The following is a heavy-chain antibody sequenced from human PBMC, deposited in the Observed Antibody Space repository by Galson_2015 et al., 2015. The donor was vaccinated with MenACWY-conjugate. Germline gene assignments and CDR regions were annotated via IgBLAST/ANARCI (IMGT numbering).Heavy chain of an antibody. Sequence: SLRLSCAASGFTFSSFRMNWVRQAPGRGLEWVSYISDSSSTIFYAESVKGRFTISRDNAKNSLYLQMNSLRAEDTAVYYCASRESSSWYRQYFHHWGQGALVTVSS. D-gene: IGHD6-13*01. CDR1: GFTFSSFR. V-gene: IGHV3-48*01. CDR3: ASRESSSWYRQYFHH. J-gene: IGHJ1*01. CDR2: ISDSSSTI.